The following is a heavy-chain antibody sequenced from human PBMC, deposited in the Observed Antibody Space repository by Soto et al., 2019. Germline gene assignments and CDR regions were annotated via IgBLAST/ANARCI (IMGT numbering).Heavy chain of an antibody. Sequence: EVQLVESGGGLVQPGGSLRLSCAASGFTVSSNYMSWVRQAPGKGLEWVSVIYSGGSTYYADSVKGRFTISRDNSKNTLYLQMNSMGAEDTAVYYCARDRPEYYYDSSGYYPFWGQGTLVTVSS. V-gene: IGHV3-66*01. CDR3: ARDRPEYYYDSSGYYPF. D-gene: IGHD3-22*01. J-gene: IGHJ4*02. CDR1: GFTVSSNY. CDR2: IYSGGST.